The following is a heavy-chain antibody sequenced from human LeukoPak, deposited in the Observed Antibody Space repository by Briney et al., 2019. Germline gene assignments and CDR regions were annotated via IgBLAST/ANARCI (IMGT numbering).Heavy chain of an antibody. D-gene: IGHD5-12*01. CDR1: GYTFTSYD. V-gene: IGHV1-8*03. CDR2: VNPNSGNT. J-gene: IGHJ5*02. CDR3: ARNKVGNWFDP. Sequence: ASVKVSCKASGYTFTSYDINWVRRATGQGLEWMGWVNPNSGNTGYAQKFQGRVTITRNTSISTAYMELSSLRSEDTAVYYCARNKVGNWFDPWGQGTLVTVSS.